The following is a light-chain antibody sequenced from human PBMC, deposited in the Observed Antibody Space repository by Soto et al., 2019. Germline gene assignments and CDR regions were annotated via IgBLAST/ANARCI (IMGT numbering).Light chain of an antibody. CDR1: QIVSTNY. CDR3: QQYGNSLPWT. J-gene: IGKJ1*01. CDR2: GAS. Sequence: EIVLTQSPGTLSLSPEEEATLSRRPSQIVSTNYLAWYQQKPGQAPRLLVYGASRRATGIPDRFSGSGSGTDFTLTISRLEPEDFAVYYFQQYGNSLPWTFGQGTKVDIK. V-gene: IGKV3-20*01.